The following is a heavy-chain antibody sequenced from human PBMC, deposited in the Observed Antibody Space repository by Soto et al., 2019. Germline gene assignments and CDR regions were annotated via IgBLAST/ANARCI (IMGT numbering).Heavy chain of an antibody. CDR1: GFTFSSYA. Sequence: PGGSLRLSCAASGFTFSSYAMSWVRQAPGKGLEWVSAISGSGGSTYYADSVKGRFTISRDNSKNTLYLQMNSLRAEDTALYYCVKDLDSVVVVAAPNWFDPWGQGTLVTVSS. D-gene: IGHD2-15*01. CDR2: ISGSGGST. J-gene: IGHJ5*02. CDR3: VKDLDSVVVVAAPNWFDP. V-gene: IGHV3-23*01.